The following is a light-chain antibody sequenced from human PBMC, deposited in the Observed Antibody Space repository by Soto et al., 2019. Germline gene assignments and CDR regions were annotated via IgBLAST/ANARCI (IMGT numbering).Light chain of an antibody. CDR1: SSDVGIYNY. V-gene: IGLV2-14*01. J-gene: IGLJ1*01. Sequence: QSALTQPASVSGSPGQSIAISCTGSSSDVGIYNYVSWYQRHPGKVPKLIIYEVSNRPSGVSNRFSGSKSGNTASLTISGLQAEDEADYYCSSYTTSSTRVFGTGTKLTVL. CDR2: EVS. CDR3: SSYTTSSTRV.